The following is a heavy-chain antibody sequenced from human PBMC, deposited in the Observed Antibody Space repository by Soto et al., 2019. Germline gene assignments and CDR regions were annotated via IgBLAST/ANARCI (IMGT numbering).Heavy chain of an antibody. CDR2: IDWDDGK. Sequence: SGPTLVNPTQTLTLTCSFSGFSLTTSGMCVGWIRQPPGKALEWLALIDWDDGKFYSPSLKTRLTISKDTSKNQVVLTMTNMDPVDTATYFCARITQGDYFWFDPWGPGTLVTV. J-gene: IGHJ5*02. CDR1: GFSLTTSGMC. CDR3: ARITQGDYFWFDP. V-gene: IGHV2-70*01. D-gene: IGHD4-17*01.